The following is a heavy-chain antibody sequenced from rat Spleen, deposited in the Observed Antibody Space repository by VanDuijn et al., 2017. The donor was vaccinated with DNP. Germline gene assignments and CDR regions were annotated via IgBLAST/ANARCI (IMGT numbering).Heavy chain of an antibody. J-gene: IGHJ3*01. Sequence: EVQLVESGGGLVQPGRSLKLSCAASGFTFSDYYMAWVRQAPKKGLEWVATIIYDGSSTYYRDSVKGRFTISRDNAKSTLYLQMDSLRSEDSATYYCATSSYFGYDYGFAYWGQGTLVTVSS. CDR3: ATSSYFGYDYGFAY. CDR2: IIYDGSST. D-gene: IGHD1-7*01. V-gene: IGHV5-7*01. CDR1: GFTFSDYY.